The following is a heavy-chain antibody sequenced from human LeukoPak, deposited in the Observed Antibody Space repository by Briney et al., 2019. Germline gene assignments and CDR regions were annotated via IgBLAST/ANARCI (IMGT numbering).Heavy chain of an antibody. CDR2: ISWSSGSI. CDR3: AKDISPALPAEYFQH. CDR1: GFSFDDYA. V-gene: IGHV3-9*01. Sequence: PGGSLRLSCAASGFSFDDYAMHWVRQTPGKGLEWVSGISWSSGSIGYADSVKGRFTISRDNAKDSLYLQMNSLRAEDTALYYCAKDISPALPAEYFQHWGQGTLVTVSS. J-gene: IGHJ1*01. D-gene: IGHD2-15*01.